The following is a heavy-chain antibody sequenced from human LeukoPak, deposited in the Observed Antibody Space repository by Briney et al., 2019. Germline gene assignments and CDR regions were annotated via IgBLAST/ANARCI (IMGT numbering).Heavy chain of an antibody. V-gene: IGHV5-51*01. J-gene: IGHJ4*02. D-gene: IGHD3-10*01. CDR3: ARQGESGSYDY. CDR2: IFPGDSDT. CDR1: GYSFTNFW. Sequence: GESLKISCKGSGYSFTNFWIGWVRRMPGKGLEWMGIIFPGDSDTKYSPSFQGQVTISADKSNNTAYLQWSSLKASDTAIYYCARQGESGSYDYWGQGTLVTVSS.